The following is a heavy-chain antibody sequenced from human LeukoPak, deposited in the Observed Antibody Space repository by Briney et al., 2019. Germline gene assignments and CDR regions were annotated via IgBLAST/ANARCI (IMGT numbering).Heavy chain of an antibody. CDR1: GGSFSGYY. CDR2: INHSGSI. CDR3: ARPNFEEQLWLRRTRYYYYYMDV. D-gene: IGHD5-18*01. Sequence: TSETLSLTCAVYGGSFSGYYWSWIRQPPGKGLEWIGEINHSGSINYNPSLKSRVTISVDTSKNQFSLKLSSVTAADTAVYYCARPNFEEQLWLRRTRYYYYYMDVWGKGTTVTVSS. V-gene: IGHV4-34*01. J-gene: IGHJ6*03.